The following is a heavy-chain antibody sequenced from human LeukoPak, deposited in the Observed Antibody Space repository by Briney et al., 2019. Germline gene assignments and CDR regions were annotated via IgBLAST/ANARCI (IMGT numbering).Heavy chain of an antibody. V-gene: IGHV1-69*04. J-gene: IGHJ4*02. Sequence: SVKVSCKASADTFSSFAISWVRQAPGQGPEWMGRIIPLVDGTHYAQKFQGRVTITADKSTATAYMEVSSLTSEDTAVYFCARESGSEPFDYWGQGTLVTVSS. CDR2: IIPLVDGT. CDR3: ARESGSEPFDY. CDR1: ADTFSSFA. D-gene: IGHD1-26*01.